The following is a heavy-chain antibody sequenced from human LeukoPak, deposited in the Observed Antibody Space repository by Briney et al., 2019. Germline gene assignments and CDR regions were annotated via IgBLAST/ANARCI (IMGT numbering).Heavy chain of an antibody. CDR1: GFTFSTYN. V-gene: IGHV3-66*02. Sequence: GGSLRLSCTASGFTFSTYNMNWVRQAPGKGLEWVSVIYSGGSTYYADSVKGRFTISRDNSKNTLYLQMNSLRAEDTAVYYCARGPPYYDFWSGYYRFDYWGQGTLVTVSS. CDR2: IYSGGST. CDR3: ARGPPYYDFWSGYYRFDY. J-gene: IGHJ4*02. D-gene: IGHD3-3*01.